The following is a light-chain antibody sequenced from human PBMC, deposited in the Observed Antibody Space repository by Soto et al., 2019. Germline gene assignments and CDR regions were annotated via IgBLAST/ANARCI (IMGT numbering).Light chain of an antibody. J-gene: IGLJ2*01. CDR3: TSTITKYFVIL. CDR2: EVN. CDR1: SSDIGHAYR. Sequence: QSALTQPPSVSGSPGQSVTISCTGTSSDIGHAYRVSWYQQSPGTAPRLMIYEVNNRPSGVPDRFSGSKSGNTASLTISGLQPEDEADYYCTSTITKYFVILFGGGTKVTVL. V-gene: IGLV2-18*02.